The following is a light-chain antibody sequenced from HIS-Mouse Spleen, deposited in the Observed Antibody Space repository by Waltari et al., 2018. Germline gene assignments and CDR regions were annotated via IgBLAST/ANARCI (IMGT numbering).Light chain of an antibody. J-gene: IGLJ3*02. CDR1: SSDVGRYNL. V-gene: IGLV2-23*03. CDR2: EGS. CDR3: CSYAGSSTFV. Sequence: QSALTQPASVSGSPGQSITISCPGTSSDVGRYNLVSWYQQHPGKAPKLMIYEGSKRPSGVSNRFSGSKSGNTASLTISGLQAEDEADYYCCSYAGSSTFVFGGGTKLTVL.